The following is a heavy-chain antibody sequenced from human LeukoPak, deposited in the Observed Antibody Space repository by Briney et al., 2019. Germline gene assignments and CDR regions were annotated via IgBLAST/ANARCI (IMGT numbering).Heavy chain of an antibody. V-gene: IGHV4-59*01. CDR1: GGSISSYY. CDR3: ARDRLREKMATITSWYFDL. J-gene: IGHJ2*01. D-gene: IGHD5-24*01. CDR2: IYYSGST. Sequence: SETLSLTCTVSGGSISSYYWSWIRQSPGKGLEWIGYIYYSGSTNYNPSLKSRVTISVDTSKNQFSLKLSSVTAADTAVYYCARDRLREKMATITSWYFDLWGRGTLVTVSS.